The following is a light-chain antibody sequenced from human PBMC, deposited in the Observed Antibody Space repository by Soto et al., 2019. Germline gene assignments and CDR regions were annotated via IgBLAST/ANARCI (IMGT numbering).Light chain of an antibody. CDR2: EVS. CDR3: SSYAGINIYVV. V-gene: IGLV2-8*01. J-gene: IGLJ2*01. CDR1: SSDVGGYNF. Sequence: QSALTQPPSASGSPGQSVTISCTGTSSDVGGYNFVSWYQHHPGKAPKLMIYEVSKRPSGVPDRFSGSKSGNTASLTVSGLQAEDEADYYCSSYAGINIYVVFGGGTKLTVL.